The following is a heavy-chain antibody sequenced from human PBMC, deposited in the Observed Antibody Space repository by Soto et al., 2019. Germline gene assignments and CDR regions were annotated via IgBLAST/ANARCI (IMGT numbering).Heavy chain of an antibody. CDR2: IYYSGST. D-gene: IGHD5-18*01. Sequence: PSETLSLTGSVSVGSISSSSYYWGWIRQPPGKGLEWIGSIYYSGSTYYNPSLKSRVTISVDTSKNQFSLKLSSVTAADTAVYYFVASYGYPGPGSFMKWGQGTLVT. V-gene: IGHV4-39*01. CDR1: VGSISSSSYY. J-gene: IGHJ4*02. CDR3: VASYGYPGPGSFMK.